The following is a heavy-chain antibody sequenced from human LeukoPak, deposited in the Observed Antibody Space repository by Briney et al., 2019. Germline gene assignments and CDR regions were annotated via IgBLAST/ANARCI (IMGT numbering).Heavy chain of an antibody. Sequence: PGGSLRLSCEGSGFTFGDYYMSWIRQVPGKGLEWVSYISRSGMSTYYADSVRGRFTISRDNGKKSLYLQMNSLRADDTAVYYCARPLTAYCGGDCFDAFEIWAKGQWSPSLQ. CDR3: ARPLTAYCGGDCFDAFEI. D-gene: IGHD2-21*02. J-gene: IGHJ3*02. CDR2: ISRSGMST. CDR1: GFTFGDYY. V-gene: IGHV3-11*01.